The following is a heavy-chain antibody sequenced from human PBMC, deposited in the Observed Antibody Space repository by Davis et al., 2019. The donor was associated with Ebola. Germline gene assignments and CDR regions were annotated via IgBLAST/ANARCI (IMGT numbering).Heavy chain of an antibody. CDR2: IYPGDSDT. D-gene: IGHD3-10*01. Sequence: GESLKISCKGSGYSFTSYWIGWVRQMPGKGLEWMGIIYPGDSDTRYSPSFQGQVTISADKSISTAYLQWSSLKASDTAMYYCARTPYGSGSYYYYYYYMDVWGKGTTVTVSS. V-gene: IGHV5-51*01. CDR3: ARTPYGSGSYYYYYYYMDV. J-gene: IGHJ6*03. CDR1: GYSFTSYW.